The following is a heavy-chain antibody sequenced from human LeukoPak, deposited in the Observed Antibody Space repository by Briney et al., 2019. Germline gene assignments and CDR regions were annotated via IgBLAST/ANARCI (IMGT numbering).Heavy chain of an antibody. D-gene: IGHD2-2*01. Sequence: PSETLSLTCTVSGGSISSSSYYWGWIRQPPGKGLEWIGSIYYSGSTYYNPSLKSRVTISVDTSKNQFSLKLSSVTAADTAVYYCARVDLRTDAFDIWGQGTMVTVSS. V-gene: IGHV4-39*07. J-gene: IGHJ3*02. CDR3: ARVDLRTDAFDI. CDR1: GGSISSSSYY. CDR2: IYYSGST.